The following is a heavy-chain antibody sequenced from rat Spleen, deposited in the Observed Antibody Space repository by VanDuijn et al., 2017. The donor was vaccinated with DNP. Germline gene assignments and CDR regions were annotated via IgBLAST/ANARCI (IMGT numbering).Heavy chain of an antibody. J-gene: IGHJ2*01. V-gene: IGHV5-7*01. Sequence: EVQLVESGGGLVQPGRSLKLSCAASGFTFSDYNMAWVRQAPKKGLEWVATISYDGSSTYYRDSVKGRFTISRDNAKSTLYLQMDSLRSEDTATYYCARLGFDYWGQGVMVPVSS. CDR2: ISYDGSST. CDR1: GFTFSDYN. CDR3: ARLGFDY.